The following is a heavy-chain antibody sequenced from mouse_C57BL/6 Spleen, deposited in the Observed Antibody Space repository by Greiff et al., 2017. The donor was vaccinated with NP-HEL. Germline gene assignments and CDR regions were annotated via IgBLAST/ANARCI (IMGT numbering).Heavy chain of an antibody. CDR2: ISYSGST. D-gene: IGHD4-1*02. CDR1: GYSITSDY. Sequence: EVQLVESGPGLAKPSQTLSLTCSVTGYSITSDYWNWIRKFPGNKLEYMGYISYSGSTYYTPSLKSRISITRDTSKNQYYLQLNSVTTEDTATYYCARSSTGTGYAMDYWGQGTSVTVSS. J-gene: IGHJ4*01. CDR3: ARSSTGTGYAMDY. V-gene: IGHV3-8*01.